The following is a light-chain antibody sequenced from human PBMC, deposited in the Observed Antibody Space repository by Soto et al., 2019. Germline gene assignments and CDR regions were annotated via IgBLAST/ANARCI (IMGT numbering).Light chain of an antibody. CDR3: AAWDDSLNGCV. CDR1: NSNIGSNT. Sequence: QSVLTQPPSASGTPGQRVTISCSGSNSNIGSNTVNWYQQLPGTAPKLLIFSNNQRHSGVPDRFSASKSGTSASLAISGLQSEDEADYYCAAWDDSLNGCVFGTGTKLTVL. CDR2: SNN. V-gene: IGLV1-44*01. J-gene: IGLJ1*01.